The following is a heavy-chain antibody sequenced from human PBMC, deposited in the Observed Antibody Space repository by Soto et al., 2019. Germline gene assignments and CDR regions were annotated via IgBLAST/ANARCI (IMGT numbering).Heavy chain of an antibody. D-gene: IGHD3-22*01. Sequence: GASVKVSCKASGYTFTSYYMHWVRQAPGQGLEWMGIINPSGGSTSYAQKFQGRVTMTRDTSTSTVYMELSSLRSEDTAVYYCARDPWEGYDSCGYKWSPHCYFDFWCQGTLVTVSS. V-gene: IGHV1-46*01. CDR1: GYTFTSYY. J-gene: IGHJ4*02. CDR2: INPSGGST. CDR3: ARDPWEGYDSCGYKWSPHCYFDF.